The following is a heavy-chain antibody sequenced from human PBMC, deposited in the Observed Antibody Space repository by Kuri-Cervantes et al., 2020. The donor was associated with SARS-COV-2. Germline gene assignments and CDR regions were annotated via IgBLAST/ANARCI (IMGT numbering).Heavy chain of an antibody. CDR3: ARGFRGGSYPIMDDY. V-gene: IGHV3-33*01. CDR1: GFTFSSYG. CDR2: IRYDGSNK. D-gene: IGHD1-26*01. Sequence: GGSLRLSCAASGFTFSSYGMHWVRQAPGKGLEWVAVIRYDGSNKYYADSVKGRFTISRDNSKNTLYPQMNSLRAEDTAVYYCARGFRGGSYPIMDDYWGQGTLVTVSS. J-gene: IGHJ4*02.